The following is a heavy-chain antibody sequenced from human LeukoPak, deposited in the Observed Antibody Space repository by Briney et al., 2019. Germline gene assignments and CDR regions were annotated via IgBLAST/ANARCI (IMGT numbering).Heavy chain of an antibody. CDR1: GFTFSTYA. V-gene: IGHV3-23*01. CDR3: AKLIRGWAVVFDY. Sequence: PGGSLRLSCAASGFTFSTYAMSWVRQAPGKGLEWVSAISGFGDNPHYADSVKGRFTISKDNSKNTLYLQMNSLRAEDTAVYYCAKLIRGWAVVFDYWGRGTQITVSS. D-gene: IGHD2/OR15-2a*01. CDR2: ISGFGDNP. J-gene: IGHJ4*02.